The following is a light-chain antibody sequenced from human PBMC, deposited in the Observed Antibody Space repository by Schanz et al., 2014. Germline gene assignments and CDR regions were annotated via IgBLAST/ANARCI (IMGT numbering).Light chain of an antibody. J-gene: IGKJ1*01. CDR3: QQYGPSSRT. V-gene: IGKV3-15*01. CDR1: QSVSTN. CDR2: GAS. Sequence: IAVTQSPATLSVSPGESATLSCRASQSVSTNLAWYQQKPGQAPRLLIYGASTRATGIQARFSGSGSGTEFTLTISSLQSEDFAVYYCQQYGPSSRTFGQGTRVDIK.